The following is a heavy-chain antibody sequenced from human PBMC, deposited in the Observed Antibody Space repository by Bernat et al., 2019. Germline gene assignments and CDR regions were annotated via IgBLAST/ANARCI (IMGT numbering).Heavy chain of an antibody. D-gene: IGHD3-10*01. J-gene: IGHJ4*02. V-gene: IGHV3-66*01. CDR1: GFTVSSNY. CDR3: ARVSYYYGSGSYWYFDY. CDR2: IYSGGST. Sequence: EVQLVESGGGLVQPGGSLRLSCAASGFTVSSNYMSWVRQAPGKGLEWVSVIYSGGSTYYADSVKGRFTISRDNSKNTLYLQMNSLRAEDTAVYYCARVSYYYGSGSYWYFDYWGQGTLVTVSS.